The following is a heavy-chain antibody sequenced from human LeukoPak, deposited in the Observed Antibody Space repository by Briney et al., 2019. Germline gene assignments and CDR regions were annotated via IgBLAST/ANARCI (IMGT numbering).Heavy chain of an antibody. D-gene: IGHD3-22*01. Sequence: GGSLRFSCAASGFTFSTYAVNWVRQAPGKGLEWVSAISGGGGSTYYADSVKGRFTISRDNSKNTLYLQMSSLRAEDTAVYYCAKDRGRYYDSSGYYWGYYFDSWGQGILVTVST. J-gene: IGHJ4*02. V-gene: IGHV3-23*01. CDR3: AKDRGRYYDSSGYYWGYYFDS. CDR2: ISGGGGST. CDR1: GFTFSTYA.